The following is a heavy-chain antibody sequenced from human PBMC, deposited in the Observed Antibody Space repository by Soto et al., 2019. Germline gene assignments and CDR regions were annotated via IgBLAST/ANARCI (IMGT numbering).Heavy chain of an antibody. CDR2: ISYDGSNK. CDR1: GFTFSSYG. J-gene: IGHJ6*02. Sequence: GSLRLSCAASGFTFSSYGMHWVRQAPGKGLEWVAVISYDGSNKYYADSVKGRFTISRDNSKNTLYLQMNSLRAEDTAVYYCAKANDFWSGSSMDVWGQGTTVTVSS. D-gene: IGHD3-3*01. CDR3: AKANDFWSGSSMDV. V-gene: IGHV3-30*18.